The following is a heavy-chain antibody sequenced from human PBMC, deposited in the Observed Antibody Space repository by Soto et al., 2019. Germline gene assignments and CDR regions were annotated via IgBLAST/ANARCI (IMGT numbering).Heavy chain of an antibody. Sequence: GGSLRLSCAASGFTFSSYAMSWVRQAPGKGLEWVSAISGSGGSTYYADSVKGRFTISRDNSKNTLYLQMNSLRAEDTAVYYCAKGGEITIFGVVNYYMDVWGKGTTVTVSS. CDR1: GFTFSSYA. CDR3: AKGGEITIFGVVNYYMDV. J-gene: IGHJ6*03. V-gene: IGHV3-23*01. D-gene: IGHD3-3*01. CDR2: ISGSGGST.